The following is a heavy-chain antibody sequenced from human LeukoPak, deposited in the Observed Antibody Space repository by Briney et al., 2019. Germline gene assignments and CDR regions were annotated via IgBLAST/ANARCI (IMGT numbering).Heavy chain of an antibody. D-gene: IGHD3-9*01. CDR2: IYYSGST. Sequence: SETLSLTCTLSGGSISSRTYYWGWIRQPPGKGLEWIVSIYYSGSTYYNPVLKSRVTISVDTSKNQFSLKLRSVTAADTAVYYCADIYYDILTGYRALDYWGQGTLVTVSS. V-gene: IGHV4-39*01. CDR3: ADIYYDILTGYRALDY. J-gene: IGHJ4*02. CDR1: GGSISSRTYY.